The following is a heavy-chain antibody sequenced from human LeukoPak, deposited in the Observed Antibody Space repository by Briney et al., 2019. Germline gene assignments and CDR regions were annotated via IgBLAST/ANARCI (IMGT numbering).Heavy chain of an antibody. CDR1: GGSIGSYY. CDR3: ARDMVGYCSSTSCYEFDP. D-gene: IGHD2-2*01. CDR2: IYYSGST. Sequence: PSETLSLTCTVSGGSIGSYYWSWIRQPPGKGLEWIGYIYYSGSTNYNPSLKSRVTISVDTSKNQFSLKLSSVTAADTAVYYCARDMVGYCSSTSCYEFDPWGQGTLVTVSS. V-gene: IGHV4-59*01. J-gene: IGHJ5*02.